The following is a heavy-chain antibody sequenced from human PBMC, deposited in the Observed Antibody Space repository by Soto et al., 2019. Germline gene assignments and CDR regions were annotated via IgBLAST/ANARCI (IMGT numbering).Heavy chain of an antibody. Sequence: KPSETLSLTCTVSGGSISSGDYYWSWIRQPPGKGLEWIGYIYYSGSTYYNPSLKSRVTISVDTSKNQFSLKLSSVTAADTAVYYCARSRERYPTDYWGQGTLVTVSS. CDR3: ARSRERYPTDY. CDR1: GGSISSGDYY. D-gene: IGHD1-1*01. J-gene: IGHJ4*02. CDR2: IYYSGST. V-gene: IGHV4-30-4*01.